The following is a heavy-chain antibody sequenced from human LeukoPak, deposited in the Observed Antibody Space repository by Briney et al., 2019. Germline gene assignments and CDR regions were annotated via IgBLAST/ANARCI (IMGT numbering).Heavy chain of an antibody. D-gene: IGHD3-10*01. Sequence: SETLSLTCTVSGGSISGYYWSWIRQPPGKGLEWIGYIYYSGSTKYNPSLKSRVTISVDTSKNQFSLKLSSVTAADTAVYYCASAPDGSGSYYSGFDYWGQGTLVTVSS. V-gene: IGHV4-59*08. CDR2: IYYSGST. J-gene: IGHJ4*02. CDR3: ASAPDGSGSYYSGFDY. CDR1: GGSISGYY.